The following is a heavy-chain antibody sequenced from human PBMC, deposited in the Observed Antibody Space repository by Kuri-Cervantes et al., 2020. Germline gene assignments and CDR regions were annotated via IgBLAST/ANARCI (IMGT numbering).Heavy chain of an antibody. CDR3: ARGLYSSGWYGGGYWFDP. CDR1: GGSFSGYY. D-gene: IGHD6-19*01. J-gene: IGHJ5*02. Sequence: SETLSLTCAVYGGSFSGYYWSWIRQHPGKGLEWIGHIYYSGSTYYNPSLKSRVTISVDTSKNQFSLKLSSVTAADTAVYYCARGLYSSGWYGGGYWFDPWGQGTLVTVSS. CDR2: IYYSGST. V-gene: IGHV4-34*01.